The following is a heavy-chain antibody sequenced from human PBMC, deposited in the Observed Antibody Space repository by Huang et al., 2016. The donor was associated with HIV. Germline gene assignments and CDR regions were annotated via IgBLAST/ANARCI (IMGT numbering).Heavy chain of an antibody. Sequence: QVQLVQSGAEVKRPGASVKVSCRAYGGTFSTNAVSGVRQAPGQGLEWMGGIIPMFGTTNDEQGYQVKVTITADESSSTVYMELSSLRSDDTAVYYCARQPYCGGDCAHYYYFYMDVWGKGTTVTVSS. J-gene: IGHJ6*03. CDR3: ARQPYCGGDCAHYYYFYMDV. CDR2: IIPMFGTT. CDR1: GGTFSTNA. V-gene: IGHV1-69*13. D-gene: IGHD2-21*02.